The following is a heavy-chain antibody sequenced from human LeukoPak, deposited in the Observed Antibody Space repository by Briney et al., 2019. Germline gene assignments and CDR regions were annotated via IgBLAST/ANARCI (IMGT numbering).Heavy chain of an antibody. CDR3: ARANFLYCSSTTCLFDY. CDR2: INPNSGDT. J-gene: IGHJ4*02. CDR1: GYTFTDYY. V-gene: IGHV1-2*02. D-gene: IGHD2-2*01. Sequence: ASVKVSCKASGYTFTDYYLHWVRQAPGQGFEWMGWINPNSGDTNYAQKFQGRVTMTRDTSISTAHMEMSRLRSDDTAVYYCARANFLYCSSTTCLFDYWGEGTPVTVSS.